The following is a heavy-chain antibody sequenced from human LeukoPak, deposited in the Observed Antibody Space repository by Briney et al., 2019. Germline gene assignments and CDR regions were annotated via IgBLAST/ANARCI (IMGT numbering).Heavy chain of an antibody. V-gene: IGHV3-53*01. J-gene: IGHJ4*02. CDR2: IYSGGST. D-gene: IGHD3-22*01. CDR1: GFPVRSNY. CDR3: AREDGMIRNFDY. Sequence: GSLRLSCAASGFPVRSNYMSWVRQAPGKGLEWVSVIYSGGSTYYADSVKGRFTISRDNSKNTLYLQMNSLRAEDTAVYYCAREDGMIRNFDYWGQGTLVTVSS.